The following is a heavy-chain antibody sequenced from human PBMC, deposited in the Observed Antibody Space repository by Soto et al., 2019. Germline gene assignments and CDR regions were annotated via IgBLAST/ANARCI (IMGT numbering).Heavy chain of an antibody. CDR1: GYTFTSYA. V-gene: IGHV1-3*01. Sequence: ASVKVSCKASGYTFTSYAMHWVRQAPGQRLEWMGWINAGNGNTKYSQKFQGRVTITRDTSASTAYMELSSLRSEDTAVYYCARGYYDFWSGSPIIDYWGQGTLVTVSS. CDR3: ARGYYDFWSGSPIIDY. CDR2: INAGNGNT. J-gene: IGHJ4*02. D-gene: IGHD3-3*01.